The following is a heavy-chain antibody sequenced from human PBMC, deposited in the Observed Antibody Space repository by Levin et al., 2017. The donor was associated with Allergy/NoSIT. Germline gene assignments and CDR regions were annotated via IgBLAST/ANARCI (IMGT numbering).Heavy chain of an antibody. V-gene: IGHV3-23*01. Sequence: GGSLRLSCAASGFSFSSCAMTWVRQAPGKGLEWVSTISSSGGSTYYADSVKGRLTISRDNSKSTLDLQMNSLRDEDTAIYYCAKGGHSSGWRNWFDPWGQGTLVTVSS. CDR2: ISSSGGST. CDR1: GFSFSSCA. J-gene: IGHJ5*02. D-gene: IGHD6-19*01. CDR3: AKGGHSSGWRNWFDP.